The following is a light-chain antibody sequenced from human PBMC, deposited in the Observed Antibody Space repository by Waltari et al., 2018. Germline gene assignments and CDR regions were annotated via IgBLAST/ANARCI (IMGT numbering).Light chain of an antibody. CDR1: QSVSSN. V-gene: IGKV3-15*01. CDR3: QQYSNRLT. J-gene: IGKJ4*01. CDR2: GAS. Sequence: EILMTQSPATLSVSPGERATLSCRASQSVSSNLAWYQQKPGQAPRLLINGASTRATGIPARFSGSGSGTEFTLTISSLQSEDFAVYYCQQYSNRLTFGGGTKVEIK.